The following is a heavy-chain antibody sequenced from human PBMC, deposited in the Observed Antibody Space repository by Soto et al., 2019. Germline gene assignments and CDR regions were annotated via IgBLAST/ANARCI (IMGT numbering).Heavy chain of an antibody. Sequence: QVQLVQSGAEVKRPGSSVKVSCQTSGGTFRTYTINWVRQAPGQGLEWMGRIIPILDVANYAQKFQGRVTITADKSTRLAKMELNHLRSEDQVVYYCARSIQADLDVVGSTDLWFDPWGQGTLVTVSS. CDR2: IIPILDVA. D-gene: IGHD3-22*01. CDR1: GGTFRTYT. J-gene: IGHJ5*02. V-gene: IGHV1-69*02. CDR3: ARSIQADLDVVGSTDLWFDP.